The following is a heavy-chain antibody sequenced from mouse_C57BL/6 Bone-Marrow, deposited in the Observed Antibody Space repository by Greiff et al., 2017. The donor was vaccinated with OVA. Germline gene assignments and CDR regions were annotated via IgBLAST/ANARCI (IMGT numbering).Heavy chain of an antibody. CDR3: VRKTAQATFYAMDY. D-gene: IGHD3-2*02. Sequence: EVQRVESGGGLVQPKGSLKLSCAASGFSFNTYAMNWVRQAPGKGLEWVARIRSKSNNYATYYADSVKDRFTISRADSESMLYLQMNNLKTEDTAMEYCVRKTAQATFYAMDYWGQGTSVTVSS. V-gene: IGHV10-1*01. CDR2: IRSKSNNYAT. J-gene: IGHJ4*01. CDR1: GFSFNTYA.